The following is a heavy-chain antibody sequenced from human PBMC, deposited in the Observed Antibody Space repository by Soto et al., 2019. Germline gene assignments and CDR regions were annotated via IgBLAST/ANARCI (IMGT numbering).Heavy chain of an antibody. V-gene: IGHV3-33*01. J-gene: IGHJ4*02. Sequence: QVQLVESGGGVVQPGRSLRLSCAASGFTFSSYGMHWVRQAPGKGLEWVAVIWYDGSNKYYADSVKGRFTISRDNSKNTLYLQMNSLRAEDTAVYYCASGYSSGWFGGGYWGQGTLVTVSS. CDR1: GFTFSSYG. CDR3: ASGYSSGWFGGGY. D-gene: IGHD6-19*01. CDR2: IWYDGSNK.